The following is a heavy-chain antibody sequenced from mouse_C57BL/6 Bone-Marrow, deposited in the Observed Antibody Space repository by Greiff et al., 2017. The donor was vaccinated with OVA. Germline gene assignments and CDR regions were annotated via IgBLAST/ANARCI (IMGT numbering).Heavy chain of an antibody. Sequence: QLQQSGAELARPGASVKLSCKASGYTFTSYGISWVKQRTGQGLEWIGEIYPRSGNTYYNEKFKGKATLTADKSSSTAYMELRSLTSEDSAVYFCARHRWFAYWGQGTLVTVSA. CDR3: ARHRWFAY. CDR1: GYTFTSYG. V-gene: IGHV1-81*01. J-gene: IGHJ3*01. CDR2: IYPRSGNT.